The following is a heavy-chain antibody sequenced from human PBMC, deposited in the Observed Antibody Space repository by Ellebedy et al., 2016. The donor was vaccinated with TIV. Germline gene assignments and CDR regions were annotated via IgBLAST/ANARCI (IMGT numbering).Heavy chain of an antibody. V-gene: IGHV3-74*01. Sequence: PGGSLRLSCAASGFTFSTFWMHRVRQVPGKGLVWVSRINTDGRITTYADSVKGRFTISRDNAKNTLYLKLNSLRVEDTAVYYCARGRDCGGGRCDGYPYHGMDVWGQGTTVTASS. CDR2: INTDGRIT. J-gene: IGHJ6*02. CDR1: GFTFSTFW. CDR3: ARGRDCGGGRCDGYPYHGMDV. D-gene: IGHD2-15*01.